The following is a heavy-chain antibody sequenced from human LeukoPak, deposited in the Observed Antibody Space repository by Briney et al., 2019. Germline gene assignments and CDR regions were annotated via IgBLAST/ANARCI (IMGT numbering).Heavy chain of an antibody. J-gene: IGHJ4*02. CDR2: IKQDGSEK. D-gene: IGHD3-10*01. V-gene: IGHV3-7*01. CDR3: AREGYYGSGSPPSLYFDY. CDR1: GFTFSSYW. Sequence: GGSLRLSCAASGFTFSSYWMSWVRQAPGKGLEWVANIKQDGSEKYYVDSVKGRFTISRDNSRSTLYLQMNSLRPEDTAIYYCAREGYYGSGSPPSLYFDYWGQGTLVTVSS.